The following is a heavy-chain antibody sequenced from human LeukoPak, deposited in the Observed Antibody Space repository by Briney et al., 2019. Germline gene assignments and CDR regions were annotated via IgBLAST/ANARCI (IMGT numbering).Heavy chain of an antibody. V-gene: IGHV3-23*01. CDR1: GFTFSIYA. Sequence: PGGSLTLSCAVSGFTFSIYAMSWVRQAPGKGLEWVSAISGGGSTYYADSVKGRFTISRDNSKNTLSLQMNSLRGEDTAIYYCAVIGRYYGYWGQGTLVTVSS. D-gene: IGHD1-26*01. J-gene: IGHJ4*02. CDR3: AVIGRYYGY. CDR2: ISGGGST.